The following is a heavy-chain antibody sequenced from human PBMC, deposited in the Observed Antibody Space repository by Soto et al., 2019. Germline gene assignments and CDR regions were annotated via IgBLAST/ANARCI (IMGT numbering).Heavy chain of an antibody. J-gene: IGHJ5*02. Sequence: PGGSLRLSCASSGFIFTTYWMDWLRQTPGKGLEWVANIKQDGSEKFYVDSVRGRFTISRDNAKNSVYLEMNRLRDEDTGVYYCAREEESVGSPPSGFHPWGQGVQVTVSS. V-gene: IGHV3-7*03. CDR2: IKQDGSEK. D-gene: IGHD3-10*01. CDR1: GFIFTTYW. CDR3: AREEESVGSPPSGFHP.